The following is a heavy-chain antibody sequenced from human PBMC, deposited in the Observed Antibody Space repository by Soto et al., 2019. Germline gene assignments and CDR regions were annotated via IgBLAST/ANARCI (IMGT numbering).Heavy chain of an antibody. CDR2: FYTSGST. J-gene: IGHJ3*02. CDR3: ARDESSSSRLGAFDI. V-gene: IGHV4-4*07. D-gene: IGHD6-6*01. Sequence: PSETLSLTCTVSCGSISSYCWSWIRQPAGEGLEWVGRFYTSGSTNYNPSLKSRVTMSVDTSKNQFSLKLTSVTAADTAVYYCARDESSSSRLGAFDIWGPGTMVTLSS. CDR1: CGSISSYC.